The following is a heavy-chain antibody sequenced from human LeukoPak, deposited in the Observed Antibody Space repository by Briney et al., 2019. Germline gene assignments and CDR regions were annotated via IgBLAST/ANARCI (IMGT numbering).Heavy chain of an antibody. D-gene: IGHD2-2*01. V-gene: IGHV3-21*01. CDR2: ISSSSSYI. J-gene: IGHJ4*02. Sequence: PGGSLRLSCAASGFTFSSYAMSWVRQAPGKGLEWVSSISSSSSYIYYADSVKGRFTISRDNAKNSLYLQMNSLRAEDTAVYYCARLLLYCSSTSCPSPIDYWGQGTLVTVSS. CDR1: GFTFSSYA. CDR3: ARLLLYCSSTSCPSPIDY.